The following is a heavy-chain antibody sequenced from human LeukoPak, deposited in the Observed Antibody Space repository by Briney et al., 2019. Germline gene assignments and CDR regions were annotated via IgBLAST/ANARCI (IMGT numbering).Heavy chain of an antibody. CDR3: AREAYSSSWFGVDY. CDR2: IYSSGST. V-gene: IGHV4-39*07. J-gene: IGHJ4*02. D-gene: IGHD6-13*01. CDR1: GVSISSSSYY. Sequence: SETLSLTCNVSGVSISSSSYYRGWIRQPPGKGLEWIGSIYSSGSTYYNSSLKSRVTISIDTSKNQVSLKLSSVTAADTAVYYCAREAYSSSWFGVDYWGQGTLVTVSS.